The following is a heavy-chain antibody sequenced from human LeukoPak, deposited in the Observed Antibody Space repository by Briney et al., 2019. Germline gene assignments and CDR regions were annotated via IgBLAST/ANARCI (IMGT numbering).Heavy chain of an antibody. V-gene: IGHV1-24*01. D-gene: IGHD4-17*01. CDR3: ATQYYGAFDY. CDR1: GYTLTELS. J-gene: IGHJ4*02. Sequence: ASVKVSCKVSGYTLTELSMHWLRQATGKGFEWMGGFDPEDGETIYAQKFQGRVTMTEDTSTDTAYMEVSSLRSEDTAVYYCATQYYGAFDYWGQGTLVTVSS. CDR2: FDPEDGET.